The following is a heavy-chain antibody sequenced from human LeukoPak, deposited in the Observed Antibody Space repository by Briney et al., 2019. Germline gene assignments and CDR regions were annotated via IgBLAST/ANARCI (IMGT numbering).Heavy chain of an antibody. CDR2: IDRSGSTI. V-gene: IGHV3-48*03. D-gene: IGHD4-17*01. CDR3: AKDRGPVTTFRYFDY. CDR1: GFSFSNYE. Sequence: PGGSLRLSCAASGFSFSNYEMNWVRQAPGKGLEWVSYIDRSGSTIHYEDSVKGRFTISRDNAKNSLYLQMNSLRAEDTALYYCAKDRGPVTTFRYFDYWGQGTLVTVSS. J-gene: IGHJ4*02.